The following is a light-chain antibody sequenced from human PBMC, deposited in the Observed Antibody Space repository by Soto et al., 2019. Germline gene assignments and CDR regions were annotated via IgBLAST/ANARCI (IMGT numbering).Light chain of an antibody. J-gene: IGKJ5*01. CDR2: WAS. CDR3: QQYYSSPIT. CDR1: QSVFYSSSNKNY. Sequence: DIVMTQSPDSLAVSLGERATINCKSSQSVFYSSSNKNYLAWYQQKPGQPPKLLIHWASTREDGVPDRLSGSGSGTDFTLTISSLQADDEAVYYCQQYYSSPITFGQGTRLEIK. V-gene: IGKV4-1*01.